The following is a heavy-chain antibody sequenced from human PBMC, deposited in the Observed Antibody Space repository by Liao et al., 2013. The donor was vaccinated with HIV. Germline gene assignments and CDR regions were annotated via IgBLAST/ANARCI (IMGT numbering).Heavy chain of an antibody. CDR3: ARDRLHVVDDSSGYYHRYYFDY. Sequence: QLHLQESGPGLVKPSQTLSLTCTVSGGSISGSSYFWGWIRQPPGKGLEWIGKIYYSGSTNYNPSLKSRVTISVDTSKNQFSLKLNSVTAADTAVYYCARDRLHVVDDSSGYYHRYYFDYWGQGTLVTVSS. J-gene: IGHJ4*02. CDR2: IYYSGST. CDR1: GGSISGSSYF. D-gene: IGHD3-22*01. V-gene: IGHV4-39*07.